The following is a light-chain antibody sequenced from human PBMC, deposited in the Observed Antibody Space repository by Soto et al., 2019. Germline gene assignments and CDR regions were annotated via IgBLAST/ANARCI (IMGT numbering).Light chain of an antibody. CDR2: WAS. J-gene: IGKJ4*01. Sequence: DIVMTQSPESLAVSLGEQATINCKSSHNALYNSINKNYLAWYQLKPGQPPKLLIYWASTRESGVPDRLSGSGSGTDFTLTVSCLQAEDVAVYYCQKYYGNPLSVGGRTKMAIK. CDR1: HNALYNSINKNY. V-gene: IGKV4-1*01. CDR3: QKYYGNPLS.